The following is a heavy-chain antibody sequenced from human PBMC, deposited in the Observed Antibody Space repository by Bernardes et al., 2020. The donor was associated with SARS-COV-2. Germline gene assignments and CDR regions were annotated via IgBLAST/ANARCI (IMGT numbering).Heavy chain of an antibody. V-gene: IGHV4-31*03. CDR2: IYYSGST. D-gene: IGHD3-10*02. CDR1: GGSISSGGYY. J-gene: IGHJ6*02. Sequence: SETLSLTCTVSGGSISSGGYYWSWIRQHPGKGLEWIGYIYYSGSTYYNPSLKSRVTISVDTSKNQFSLKLSSVTAADTAVYYCARDFFVRNSLVSYYYYYGMDVWGQGTTVTVSS. CDR3: ARDFFVRNSLVSYYYYYGMDV.